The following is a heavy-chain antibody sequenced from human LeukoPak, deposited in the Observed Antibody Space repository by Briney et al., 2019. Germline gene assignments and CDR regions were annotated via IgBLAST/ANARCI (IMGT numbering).Heavy chain of an antibody. J-gene: IGHJ4*02. CDR1: GFTISSYV. CDR3: AKDGAQVGVTFDY. V-gene: IGHV3-23*01. Sequence: GGSLRLSCAASGFTISSYVMSWVRQAPGKGLEWVSSISDSGGNTYYADSVKGRFTISRDNFKNTLYLQMNSLRVEDTAIYYCAKDGAQVGVTFDYWGQGTLVTVSS. D-gene: IGHD1-26*01. CDR2: ISDSGGNT.